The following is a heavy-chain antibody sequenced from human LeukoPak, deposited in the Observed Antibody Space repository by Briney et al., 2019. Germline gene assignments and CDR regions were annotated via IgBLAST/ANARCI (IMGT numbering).Heavy chain of an antibody. CDR3: ARDREKTGYFDY. J-gene: IGHJ4*02. V-gene: IGHV3-23*03. D-gene: IGHD1-26*01. CDR2: IYNGGT. CDR1: GLPFSSCA. Sequence: GGSLRLSCAASGLPFSSCAMSWVRQAPGKGLEWVSVIYNGGTYYTDSVKGRFTISRDNSKNTLYLQMNSLRAEDTAVYYCARDREKTGYFDYWGQGTLVTVSS.